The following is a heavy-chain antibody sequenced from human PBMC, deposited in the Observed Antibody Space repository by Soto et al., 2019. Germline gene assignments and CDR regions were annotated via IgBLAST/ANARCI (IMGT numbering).Heavy chain of an antibody. J-gene: IGHJ4*02. Sequence: QVQLVESGGGVVQPGRSLRLSCAASGFPFTSYGMHWVREGPDKGLEWVAIISYDGSDKYYADSLKVRFTISRVNSKNTLSLQMNSLCSPHTALYRCVGAQYFFDYRGQGTLVIVSS. CDR1: GFPFTSYG. D-gene: IGHD3-10*01. CDR3: VGAQYFFDY. V-gene: IGHV3-30*03. CDR2: ISYDGSDK.